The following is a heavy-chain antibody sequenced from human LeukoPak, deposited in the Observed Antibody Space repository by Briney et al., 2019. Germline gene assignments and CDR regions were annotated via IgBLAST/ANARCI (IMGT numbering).Heavy chain of an antibody. J-gene: IGHJ4*02. V-gene: IGHV4-39*01. Sequence: KASETLSLTCSVSGGSISSSSYYWGWIRQPPGKGLEWIGSIHYSGNTYYNPSLKSRVTISVDTSKNQFSLNLNSVTAADTAVYYCASLKFVAVTAICYFDSWGQGTLVTVSS. CDR3: ASLKFVAVTAICYFDS. CDR1: GGSISSSSYY. CDR2: IHYSGNT. D-gene: IGHD2-21*02.